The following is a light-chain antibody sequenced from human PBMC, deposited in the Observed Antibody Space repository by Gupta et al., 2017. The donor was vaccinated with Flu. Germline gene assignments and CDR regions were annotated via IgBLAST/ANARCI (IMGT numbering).Light chain of an antibody. V-gene: IGKV1-5*03. Sequence: PSTLYASVGDRLNITCRASQSISSWLAWYQQKPGKAPKLLIYKASSLESGVPSRFSGSGSGTDFTLTISSLLPDDFATYYCQQYNSYPLTFGGGTKVEIK. CDR3: QQYNSYPLT. CDR1: QSISSW. CDR2: KAS. J-gene: IGKJ4*01.